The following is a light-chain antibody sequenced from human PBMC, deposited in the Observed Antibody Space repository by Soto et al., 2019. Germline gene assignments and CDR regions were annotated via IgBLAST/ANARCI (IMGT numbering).Light chain of an antibody. CDR2: DGI. Sequence: SYELTQPPSVSVAPGQTATVSCGGNNIGGKNVHWYQQKPGQAPVLVVYDGIDRPSGIPERFSGSNSGNMATLTISRVEAGDEADYYCQVWDTNSDYVFGSGTKVTVL. CDR3: QVWDTNSDYV. V-gene: IGLV3-21*02. J-gene: IGLJ1*01. CDR1: NIGGKN.